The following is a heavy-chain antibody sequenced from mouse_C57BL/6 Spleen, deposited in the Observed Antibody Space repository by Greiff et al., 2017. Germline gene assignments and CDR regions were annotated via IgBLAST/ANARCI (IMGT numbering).Heavy chain of an antibody. J-gene: IGHJ2*01. D-gene: IGHD3-3*01. V-gene: IGHV1-69*01. CDR3: ARMGQGDFDY. CDR1: GYTFTSYW. CDR2: IDPSDSYT. Sequence: VQLKQPGAELVMPGASVKLSCKASGYTFTSYWMHWVKQRPGQGLEWIGEIDPSDSYTNYNQKFKGKSTLTVDKSSSTAYMQLSSLTSEDSAVYYCARMGQGDFDYWGQGTTLTVSS.